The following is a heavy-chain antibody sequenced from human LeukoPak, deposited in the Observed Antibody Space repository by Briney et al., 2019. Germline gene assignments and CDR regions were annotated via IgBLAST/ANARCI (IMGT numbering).Heavy chain of an antibody. CDR1: GSTFTSYG. Sequence: ASVKVSCKASGSTFTSYGISWVRQAPGHGLEWRGWIRAYNGNTNYAQKLQGRVTMTTDTSTSTAYMELRSLRSDDTAVYYCASGTYYYDSSGYYLFDYWGQGTLVTVSS. D-gene: IGHD3-22*01. CDR3: ASGTYYYDSSGYYLFDY. J-gene: IGHJ4*02. CDR2: IRAYNGNT. V-gene: IGHV1-18*01.